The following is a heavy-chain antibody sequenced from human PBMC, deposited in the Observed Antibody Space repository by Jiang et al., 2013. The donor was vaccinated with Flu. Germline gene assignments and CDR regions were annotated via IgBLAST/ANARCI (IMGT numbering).Heavy chain of an antibody. CDR1: SFTSYW. CDR2: IDPSDSYT. J-gene: IGHJ4*02. D-gene: IGHD3-22*01. V-gene: IGHV5-10-1*01. Sequence: SFTSYWISWVRQDARERPGVDGRIDPSDSYTNYSPSFQGHVTISADKSISTAYLQWSSLKASDTAMYYCARGPGHDSSGYRRRYFDYWGQGTLVTVSS. CDR3: ARGPGHDSSGYRRRYFDY.